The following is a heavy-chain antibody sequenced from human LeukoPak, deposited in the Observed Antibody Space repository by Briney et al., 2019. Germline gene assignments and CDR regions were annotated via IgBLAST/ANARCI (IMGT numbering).Heavy chain of an antibody. J-gene: IGHJ5*02. CDR3: ARGNNGNYYDWFDP. V-gene: IGHV5-51*01. CDR1: GYSFTNYW. D-gene: IGHD3-22*01. CDR2: INPGDSDT. Sequence: ESLKISCKGSGYSFTNYWSDWVRQMPGKGLKCMGLINPGDSDTRYSPSFQGQVTISADKSVSTAYLQWSRLKASDTAMYYCARGNNGNYYDWFDPWGQGTLVTVSS.